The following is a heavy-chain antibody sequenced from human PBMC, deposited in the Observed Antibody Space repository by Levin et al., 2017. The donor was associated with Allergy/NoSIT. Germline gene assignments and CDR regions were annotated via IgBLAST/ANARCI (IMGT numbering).Heavy chain of an antibody. D-gene: IGHD3-3*01. CDR2: INPKNAVT. CDR1: GYIFTDYY. V-gene: IGHV1-2*02. J-gene: IGHJ4*02. Sequence: GASVKVSCKASGYIFTDYYLHWVRQAPGQRLEWMGRINPKNAVTDYAQKFQGRVTMTRDRSVNTVYMELNSLRLDDTAVYYCARRSEIDYWGQGILVT. CDR3: ARRSEIDY.